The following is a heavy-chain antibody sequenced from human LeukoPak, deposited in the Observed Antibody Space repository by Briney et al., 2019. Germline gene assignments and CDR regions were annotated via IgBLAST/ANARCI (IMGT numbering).Heavy chain of an antibody. CDR1: GGSFSGYY. CDR2: INHSGST. Sequence: MTSETLSLTCAVYGGSFSGYYWSWIRQPPGKGLEWIGEINHSGSTNYNPSLKSRVTISVDTSKNQFSLKLSSVTAADTAVYYCARHWTNYYYYYMDVWGKGTTVTISS. J-gene: IGHJ6*03. V-gene: IGHV4-34*01. CDR3: ARHWTNYYYYYMDV. D-gene: IGHD1-1*01.